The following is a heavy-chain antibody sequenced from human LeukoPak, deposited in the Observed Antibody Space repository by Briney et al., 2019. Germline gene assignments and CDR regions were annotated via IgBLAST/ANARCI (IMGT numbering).Heavy chain of an antibody. V-gene: IGHV1-2*02. J-gene: IGHJ5*02. CDR3: ARDPVAANWFDP. CDR1: GYTITTYG. D-gene: IGHD6-19*01. Sequence: ASVKVSCKASGYTITTYGISWVRQAPGQGLEWMGWINPNSGGTNYAQKFQGRVTMTRDTSISTAYMELSRLRSDDTAVYYCARDPVAANWFDPWGQGTLVTVSS. CDR2: INPNSGGT.